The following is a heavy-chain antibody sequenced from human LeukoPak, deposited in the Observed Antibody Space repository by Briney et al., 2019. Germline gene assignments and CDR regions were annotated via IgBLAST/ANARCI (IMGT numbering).Heavy chain of an antibody. CDR1: GGSITNYY. CDR3: TREPLP. V-gene: IGHV4-4*07. CDR2: IYTGGSA. J-gene: IGHJ5*02. Sequence: PSETLSLTCTVSGGSITNYYWSWIRQPAGKGLEWIGCIYTGGSANYNPSLKSRVTMSVDTSKNQFSLKLTSVTAADTAVYYCTREPLPWGQGTLVTVSS.